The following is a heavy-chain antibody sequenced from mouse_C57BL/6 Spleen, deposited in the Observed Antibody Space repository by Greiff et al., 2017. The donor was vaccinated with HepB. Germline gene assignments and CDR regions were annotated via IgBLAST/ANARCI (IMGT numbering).Heavy chain of an antibody. CDR3: ARGGDY. J-gene: IGHJ2*01. Sequence: QLVESGPGLVKPSQSLSLTCSVTGYSITSGYYWNWIRQFPGNKLEWTGYISYDGSNNYNPSLKNRISITRDTSKNQFFLKLNSVTTEDTATYYCARGGDYWGQGTTLTVSS. CDR2: ISYDGSN. V-gene: IGHV3-6*01. CDR1: GYSITSGYY.